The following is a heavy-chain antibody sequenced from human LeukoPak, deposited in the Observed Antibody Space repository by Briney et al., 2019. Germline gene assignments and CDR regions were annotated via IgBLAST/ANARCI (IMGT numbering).Heavy chain of an antibody. CDR1: GFTFSSYW. V-gene: IGHV3-7*01. D-gene: IGHD3-3*01. CDR2: IKQDGSEK. CDR3: ARRSGYYPTYYFDY. J-gene: IGHJ4*02. Sequence: SGGSLRLSCAASGFTFSSYWMSWVRQAPGKGLEWVANIKQDGSEKYYVDSVKGRFTISRDNAKNSLYLQMNSLRAEDTAVYYCARRSGYYPTYYFDYWGQGTLVTVSS.